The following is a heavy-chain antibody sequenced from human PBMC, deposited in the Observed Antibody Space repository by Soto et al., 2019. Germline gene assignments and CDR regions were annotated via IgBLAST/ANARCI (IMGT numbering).Heavy chain of an antibody. CDR3: ARDPRVGAKKYSGAFDY. J-gene: IGHJ4*02. CDR1: GFTFSSYS. D-gene: IGHD1-26*01. Sequence: GGSLRLSCAASGFTFSSYSMNWVRQAPGKGLEWVSSISSSSSYIYYADSVKGRFTISRDNAKNSLYLQMNSLRAEDTAVYYCARDPRVGAKKYSGAFDYWGQGTLFTVSS. CDR2: ISSSSSYI. V-gene: IGHV3-21*01.